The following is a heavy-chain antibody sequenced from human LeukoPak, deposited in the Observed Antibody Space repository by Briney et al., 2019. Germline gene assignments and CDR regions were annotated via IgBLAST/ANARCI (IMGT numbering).Heavy chain of an antibody. J-gene: IGHJ4*02. Sequence: GGSLRLSCAVSGLTFGDYSMTWVRQAPGKGLFWVSGISAGGGSTYYAESVRGRFTISRESSKNTLYLQMHSLRVEDTALYYCARDTPGATGSFDYWGQGTLVTVSS. CDR1: GLTFGDYS. CDR3: ARDTPGATGSFDY. V-gene: IGHV3-23*01. D-gene: IGHD5-12*01. CDR2: ISAGGGST.